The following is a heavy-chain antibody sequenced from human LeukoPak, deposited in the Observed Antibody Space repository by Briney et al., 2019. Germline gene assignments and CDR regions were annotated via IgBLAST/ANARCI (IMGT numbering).Heavy chain of an antibody. V-gene: IGHV3-7*01. CDR3: ATLHPDFDY. Sequence: GGSLRLSCAASGFSISSYWMSWVRQAPGKGLEWVANIKKDGYEKNHVDSVKGRFTISRDNAKNSVHLQLNTLRAEDTAVYYCATLHPDFDYWGQGTLVTVSS. CDR2: IKKDGYEK. J-gene: IGHJ4*01. CDR1: GFSISSYW.